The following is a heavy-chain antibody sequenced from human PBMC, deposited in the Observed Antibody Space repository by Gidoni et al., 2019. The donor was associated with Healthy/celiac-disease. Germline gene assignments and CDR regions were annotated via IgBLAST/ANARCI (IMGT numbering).Heavy chain of an antibody. CDR3: ARAMGYDSSGYYAPFDY. V-gene: IGHV3-30-3*01. Sequence: QVQLVESGGGVVQPGRSLRLSCAASGFTFSRYAMHWVRQAPGKGLEWVAVISYDGSNKYYADSVKGRFTISRDNSKNTLYLQMNSLRAEDTAVYYCARAMGYDSSGYYAPFDYWGQGTLVTVSS. D-gene: IGHD3-22*01. CDR2: ISYDGSNK. CDR1: GFTFSRYA. J-gene: IGHJ4*02.